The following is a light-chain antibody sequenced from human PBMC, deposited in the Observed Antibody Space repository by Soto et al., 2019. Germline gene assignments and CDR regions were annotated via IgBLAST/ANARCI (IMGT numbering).Light chain of an antibody. CDR2: EGT. CDR1: SSDVGSYNL. J-gene: IGLJ2*01. CDR3: CSCAPSPTVV. V-gene: IGLV2-23*01. Sequence: QSVLTQPASVSGSPGQSITISCTGTSSDVGSYNLVSWYQQHPGKALKLIIFEGTKRPSGVSNRFSGSKSGNTASMTISGLQAEDEADYYCCSCAPSPTVVFGGGTKVTVL.